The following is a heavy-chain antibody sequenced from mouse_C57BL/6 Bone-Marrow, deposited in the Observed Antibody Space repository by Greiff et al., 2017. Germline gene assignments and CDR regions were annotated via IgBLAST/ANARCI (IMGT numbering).Heavy chain of an antibody. V-gene: IGHV1-81*01. CDR3: AKTAQAVYAMDY. D-gene: IGHD3-2*02. J-gene: IGHJ4*01. CDR2: IYPRSGNT. CDR1: GYTFTSYG. Sequence: LVESGAELARPGASVKLSCKASGYTFTSYGISWVKQRTGQGLEWIGEIYPRSGNTYYNEKFKGKATLTADKSSSTAYMELRSLTSEDSAVYFCAKTAQAVYAMDYWGQGTSVTVSS.